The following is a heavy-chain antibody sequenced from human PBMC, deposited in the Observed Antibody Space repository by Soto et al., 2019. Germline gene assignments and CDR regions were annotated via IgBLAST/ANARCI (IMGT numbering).Heavy chain of an antibody. CDR3: AADRVVVVPAARFDP. CDR1: GFTFTSSA. CDR2: IVVGSGNT. Sequence: SVKVSCKASGFTFTSSAVQWVRQARGQRLEWIGWIVVGSGNTNYAQKFQERVTITRDMSTSTAYMELSSLRSEDTAVYYCAADRVVVVPAARFDPWGQGTMVTVYS. V-gene: IGHV1-58*01. J-gene: IGHJ5*02. D-gene: IGHD2-2*01.